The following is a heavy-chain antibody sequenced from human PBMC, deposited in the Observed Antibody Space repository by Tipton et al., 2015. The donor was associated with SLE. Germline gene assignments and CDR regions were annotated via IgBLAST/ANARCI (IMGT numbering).Heavy chain of an antibody. V-gene: IGHV4-34*01. J-gene: IGHJ4*02. CDR3: ATGGERWLQSGGY. CDR1: GGSLSGYY. Sequence: TLSLTCAVYGGSLSGYYWSWIRQPPGKGLQWIGEINHRGWANYNPSLKNRVTISVDTSKNHFSLKLSSVTAADTAVYYCATGGERWLQSGGYWGQGTQVTVSP. D-gene: IGHD5-24*01. CDR2: INHRGWA.